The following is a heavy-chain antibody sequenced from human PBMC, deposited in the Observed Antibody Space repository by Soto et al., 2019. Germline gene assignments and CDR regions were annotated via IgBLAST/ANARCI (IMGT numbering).Heavy chain of an antibody. D-gene: IGHD3-10*01. CDR3: TEDTAVYYCCRVDKQLGTTFFDY. CDR1: GYSLTIYW. CDR2: IYRGDSDI. J-gene: IGHJ4*02. Sequence: PGESLNISCKGSGYSLTIYWIAWVRQMPGKGLEWMGIIYRGDSDIRYSPSFQGQVTISTDKSISTVSRDDSKNSAYLQMNSLKTEDTAVYYCCRVDKQLGTTFFDYWGQGILVTVSS. V-gene: IGHV5-51*01.